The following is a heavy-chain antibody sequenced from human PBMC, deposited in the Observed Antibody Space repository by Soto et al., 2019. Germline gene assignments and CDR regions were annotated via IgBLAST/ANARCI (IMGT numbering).Heavy chain of an antibody. CDR2: ISSNGGST. D-gene: IGHD3-10*01. V-gene: IGHV3-64D*06. CDR3: VKDPGELLGYFDY. J-gene: IGHJ4*02. CDR1: GFTFSSYA. Sequence: VGSLRLSCAASGFTFSSYAMSWVRQAPGKGLEWVSAISSNGGSTYYADSVKGRFTISRDNSKNTLYLQMSSLRAEDTAVYYCVKDPGELLGYFDYWGQGTLVTVSS.